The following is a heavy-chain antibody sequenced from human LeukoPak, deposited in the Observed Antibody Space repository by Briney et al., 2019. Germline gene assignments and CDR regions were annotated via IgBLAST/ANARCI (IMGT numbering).Heavy chain of an antibody. CDR3: AKDWTSHNGVYDCLDF. Sequence: GGSLRLSCAASGFAFGVHAMTWIRQAPGKGPEWVATIGGPAETFYADSVKGRFTISRDNSRNTLYLQMNSLRAEDSALYYCAKDWTSHNGVYDCLDFWGQGTQVTVSS. CDR2: IGGPAET. D-gene: IGHD3-16*01. J-gene: IGHJ4*02. V-gene: IGHV3-23*01. CDR1: GFAFGVHA.